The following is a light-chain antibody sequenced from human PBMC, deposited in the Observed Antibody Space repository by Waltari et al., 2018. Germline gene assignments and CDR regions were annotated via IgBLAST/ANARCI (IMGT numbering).Light chain of an antibody. CDR3: ASHTSRGTWV. V-gene: IGLV2-14*01. CDR1: SGDVGFSNY. CDR2: EVN. Sequence: QSALTQPASVSGSPGQSITISCTGTSGDVGFSNYVSWYQQFPGKVPIVLLSEVNIRPSGGSNRFSAANARNPASLTISGLQSEDEADYYCASHTSRGTWVFGGGTKVTVL. J-gene: IGLJ3*02.